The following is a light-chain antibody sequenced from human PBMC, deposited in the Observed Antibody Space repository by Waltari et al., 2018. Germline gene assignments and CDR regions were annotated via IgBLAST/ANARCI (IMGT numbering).Light chain of an antibody. Sequence: QSALTQPPSASGSPGQSVPIPCTGTSSDIGGYNYVSWYQQHPGKAPKLMIFEVTKRPSGVPDRFSGSKSGNTASLTVSGLQGEDESDYYCASYAGNRNVVFGGGTKLTVL. V-gene: IGLV2-8*01. J-gene: IGLJ2*01. CDR3: ASYAGNRNVV. CDR2: EVT. CDR1: SSDIGGYNY.